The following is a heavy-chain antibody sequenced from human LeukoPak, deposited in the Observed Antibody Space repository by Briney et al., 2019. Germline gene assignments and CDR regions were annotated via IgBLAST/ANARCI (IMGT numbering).Heavy chain of an antibody. D-gene: IGHD2-2*01. J-gene: IGHJ4*02. CDR2: INPNSGGT. V-gene: IGHV1-2*02. Sequence: ASVKVSCKASGYTFTGYYMHWVRQAPGQGLEWMGWINPNSGGTNYAQKFQGRVTMTMDTSISTAYMELSRLRSDDTAVYYCARANCSSISCPNDYWGQGTLVTVSS. CDR1: GYTFTGYY. CDR3: ARANCSSISCPNDY.